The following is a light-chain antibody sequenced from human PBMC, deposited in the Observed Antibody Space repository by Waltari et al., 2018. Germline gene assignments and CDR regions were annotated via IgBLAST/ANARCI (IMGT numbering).Light chain of an antibody. CDR3: QQYGSPPLT. CDR1: QSVKNNY. V-gene: IGKV3-20*01. CDR2: GAS. J-gene: IGKJ4*01. Sequence: DIVLTQSPGTLSLFPGERATLSCRASQSVKNNYLAWYLQKPGQAPRLLIYGASSRAIGIPGRFSGSGSGTDFTLTISRLEPEDFAVFYCQQYGSPPLTFGGGTKVEIK.